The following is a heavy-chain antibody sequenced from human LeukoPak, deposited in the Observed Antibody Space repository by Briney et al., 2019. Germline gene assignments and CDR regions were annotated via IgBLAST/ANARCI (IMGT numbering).Heavy chain of an antibody. CDR3: ARDLYDSSGYYRFDP. Sequence: SETLSLTCTVSGGSISSYYWSWIRQPPGKGLEWIGYIYYSGSTNYNPSLKSRVTISVDTSKNQFSLKLSSVTAADTAVYYCARDLYDSSGYYRFDPWGQGTLVTVSS. V-gene: IGHV4-59*01. D-gene: IGHD3-22*01. CDR2: IYYSGST. CDR1: GGSISSYY. J-gene: IGHJ5*02.